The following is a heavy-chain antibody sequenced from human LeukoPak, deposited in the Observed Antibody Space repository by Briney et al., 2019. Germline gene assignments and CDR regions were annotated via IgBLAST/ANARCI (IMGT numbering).Heavy chain of an antibody. CDR1: GYTLTELS. D-gene: IGHD5-18*01. CDR3: ARLRRVQLWSPIDY. Sequence: ASVTVSCKVSGYTLTELSLHWERHAHGTGNERKGGLDPEDGETIYAQKFQGRVTMTEDTSTSTVYMELSSLRSEDAAVYYCARLRRVQLWSPIDYWGQGTLVTVSS. J-gene: IGHJ4*02. CDR2: LDPEDGET. V-gene: IGHV1-24*01.